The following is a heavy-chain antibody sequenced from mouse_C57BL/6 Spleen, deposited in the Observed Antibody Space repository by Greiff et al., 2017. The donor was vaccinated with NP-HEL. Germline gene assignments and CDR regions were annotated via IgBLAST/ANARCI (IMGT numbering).Heavy chain of an antibody. CDR2: IYTGDGDT. Sequence: VQLQQSGPELVKPGASVKISCKASGYAFSSSWMNWVKQRPGKGLEWIGRIYTGDGDTNYNGKFKGKATLTADKSSSTAYMQLSSLTSEDSAVYFCARSTVVNWYFDVWGTGTTVTVSS. J-gene: IGHJ1*03. CDR3: ARSTVVNWYFDV. V-gene: IGHV1-82*01. D-gene: IGHD1-1*01. CDR1: GYAFSSSW.